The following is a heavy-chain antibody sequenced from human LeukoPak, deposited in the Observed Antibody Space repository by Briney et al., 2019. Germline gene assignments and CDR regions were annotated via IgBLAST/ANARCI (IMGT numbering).Heavy chain of an antibody. CDR1: GYSFLSYY. CDR2: INPSGGTA. Sequence: ASVKVSCKASGYSFLSYYIHWVRQAPGQGLEWMGLINPSGGTASYAQKFQDRVTMTRDTSTSTVYMELSTLRSEDTAVYYCARAVPGPLLDYWSQGTLVTVSS. V-gene: IGHV1-46*01. CDR3: ARAVPGPLLDY. J-gene: IGHJ4*02. D-gene: IGHD6-19*01.